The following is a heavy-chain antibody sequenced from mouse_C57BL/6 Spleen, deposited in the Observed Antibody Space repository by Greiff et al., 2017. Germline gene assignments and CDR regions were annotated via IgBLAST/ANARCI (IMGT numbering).Heavy chain of an antibody. CDR3: ARPDYDGTAWFAY. CDR1: GFTFSDYY. CDR2: ISNGGGST. J-gene: IGHJ3*01. Sequence: EVKLMESGGGLVQPGGSLKLSCAASGFTFSDYYMYWVRQTPEKRLEWVAYISNGGGSTYYPDTVKGRFTISSDNAKNTLYLQMSRLKSEDTAMYYCARPDYDGTAWFAYWGQGTLVTVSA. D-gene: IGHD2-4*01. V-gene: IGHV5-12*01.